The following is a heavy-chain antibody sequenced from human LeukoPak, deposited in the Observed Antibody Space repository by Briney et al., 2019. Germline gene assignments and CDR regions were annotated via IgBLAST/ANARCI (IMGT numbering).Heavy chain of an antibody. J-gene: IGHJ4*02. CDR1: GFTFSSYW. Sequence: GGSLSLSCLASGFTFSSYWMSWVRQAPGKGLEWVANIKQDGSDKYYVGSVKGRFTISRDNAKNSLYLEMNSLRGEDTAVYYCASGQKLGFWGQGTLVTVSS. D-gene: IGHD6-13*01. CDR3: ASGQKLGF. V-gene: IGHV3-7*01. CDR2: IKQDGSDK.